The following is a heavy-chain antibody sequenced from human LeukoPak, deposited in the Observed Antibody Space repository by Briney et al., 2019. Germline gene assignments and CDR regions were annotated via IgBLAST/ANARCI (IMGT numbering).Heavy chain of an antibody. Sequence: SETLSLTCAVYGGSFRGYYWSWIRQPPGKGLEWIGEINHSGSTNYNPSLKSRVTISVDTSKNQFSLKLSSVTAADTAVYYCASKRGAYYYDSSGYYYHYWGQGTLVTVSS. V-gene: IGHV4-34*01. D-gene: IGHD3-22*01. J-gene: IGHJ4*02. CDR2: INHSGST. CDR1: GGSFRGYY. CDR3: ASKRGAYYYDSSGYYYHY.